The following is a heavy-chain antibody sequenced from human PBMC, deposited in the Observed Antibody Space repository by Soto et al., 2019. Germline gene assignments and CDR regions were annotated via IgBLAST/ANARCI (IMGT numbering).Heavy chain of an antibody. CDR3: ARGVGFGYYYYHMVL. CDR2: IYYSCSA. V-gene: IGHV4-61*01. Sequence: QVQLQESGPGLVKPSETLSLTCTVSGDSVTSVSDYWSWIRQPPGKGLEWIGYIYYSCSADYNPSLGSRVTISIDTSKNQFSLKLTSVTAADTAVYYCARGVGFGYYYYHMVLWGQGTTVTVSS. D-gene: IGHD3-10*01. J-gene: IGHJ6*02. CDR1: GDSVTSVSDY.